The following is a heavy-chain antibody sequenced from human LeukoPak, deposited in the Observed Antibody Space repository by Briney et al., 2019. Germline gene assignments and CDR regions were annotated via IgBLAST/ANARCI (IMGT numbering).Heavy chain of an antibody. V-gene: IGHV4-59*08. CDR1: GGSISSYY. Sequence: SETLSLTCIVSGGSISSYYWSWIRQPPGKGLEWVGHIYHSGSTNYNPSLKSRVTILVDTSTNQLPLKLSSVTAAHTAVYYCARHWLDSGTPDRFDYWGQGTLVTVSS. D-gene: IGHD3-10*01. CDR3: ARHWLDSGTPDRFDY. J-gene: IGHJ4*02. CDR2: IYHSGST.